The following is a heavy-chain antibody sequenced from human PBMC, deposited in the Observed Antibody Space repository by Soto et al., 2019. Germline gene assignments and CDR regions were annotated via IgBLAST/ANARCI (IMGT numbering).Heavy chain of an antibody. CDR2: IYYSGST. CDR1: AVSNIRYY. CDR3: ARAAYYYDSSGYYSSNWFDP. V-gene: IGHV4-59*01. D-gene: IGHD3-22*01. Sequence: SETVSLTCTVAAVSNIRYYRSWIRQPPGKGLEWIGYIYYSGSTNYNPSLKSRVTISVDTSKNQFSLKLSSVTAADTAVYYCARAAYYYDSSGYYSSNWFDPWGQGTLVTVSS. J-gene: IGHJ5*02.